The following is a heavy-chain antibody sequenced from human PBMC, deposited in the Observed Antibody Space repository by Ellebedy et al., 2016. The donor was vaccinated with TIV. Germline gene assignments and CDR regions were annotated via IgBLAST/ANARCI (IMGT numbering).Heavy chain of an antibody. CDR3: ARGSSSSSWYGYFDY. D-gene: IGHD6-13*01. Sequence: ASVKVSXXASGYTFTSYAMHWVRQAPGQRLEWMGWINAGNGNTKYSQKFQGRVTITRDTSASTAYMELSSLRSEDTAVYYCARGSSSSSWYGYFDYWGQGTLVTVSS. CDR2: INAGNGNT. J-gene: IGHJ4*02. V-gene: IGHV1-3*01. CDR1: GYTFTSYA.